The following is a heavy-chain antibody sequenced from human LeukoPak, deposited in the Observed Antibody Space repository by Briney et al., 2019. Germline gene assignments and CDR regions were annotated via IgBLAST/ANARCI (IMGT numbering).Heavy chain of an antibody. D-gene: IGHD5-24*01. Sequence: PGGSLRLSCAVSGFTVSSNYMSWVRQAPGKGLEWVSFLYSGYSTYYADSVKGRFTISRDNSKNTLYLHMNSLRAEDTAVYYCARGGDGYNFSFDYWGQGTLVTVSS. CDR1: GFTVSSNY. CDR3: ARGGDGYNFSFDY. V-gene: IGHV3-66*01. J-gene: IGHJ4*02. CDR2: LYSGYST.